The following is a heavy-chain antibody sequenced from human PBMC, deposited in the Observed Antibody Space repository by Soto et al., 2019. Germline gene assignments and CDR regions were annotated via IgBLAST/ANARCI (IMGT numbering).Heavy chain of an antibody. CDR1: GFTFSSYG. D-gene: IGHD3-10*01. J-gene: IGHJ4*02. V-gene: IGHV3-33*01. Sequence: QVQLVESGGGVVQPGRSLRLSCAASGFTFSSYGMHWVRQAPGKGLEWVAVIWYDGSNKYYADSVKGRFTISRDNCKNTLYLQMNSLRAEDTAVYYCARGGYGSGSYSPFDYWGQGTLVTVSS. CDR2: IWYDGSNK. CDR3: ARGGYGSGSYSPFDY.